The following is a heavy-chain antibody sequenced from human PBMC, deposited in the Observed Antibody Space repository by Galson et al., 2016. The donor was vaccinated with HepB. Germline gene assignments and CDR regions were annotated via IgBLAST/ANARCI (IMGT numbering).Heavy chain of an antibody. CDR1: GFTFSLYS. D-gene: IGHD6-19*01. CDR3: ATDGGWSRYEH. V-gene: IGHV3-7*03. CDR2: IEPDGTTK. Sequence: SLRLSCAASGFTFSLYSMNWVRQAPGKGLEWVANIEPDGTTKSYVDSVKGRFTISRDNAKNSLYLQMNSLRAEDTALYYCATDGGWSRYEHWGQGTLVTVSS. J-gene: IGHJ4*02.